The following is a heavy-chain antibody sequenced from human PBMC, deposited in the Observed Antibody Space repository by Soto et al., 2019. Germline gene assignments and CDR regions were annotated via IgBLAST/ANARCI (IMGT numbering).Heavy chain of an antibody. CDR1: GGSFSGYY. Sequence: QVQLQQWGAGLLKPSETLSLTCAVYGGSFSGYYWSWIRQPPGKGLEWIGEINHSGSTNYNPSLKSRVTISVDTSKNQFSLKLSSVTAADTAVYYCARLKGYQLLHSNWFDPRGQGTLVTVSS. J-gene: IGHJ5*02. CDR2: INHSGST. CDR3: ARLKGYQLLHSNWFDP. V-gene: IGHV4-34*01. D-gene: IGHD2-2*01.